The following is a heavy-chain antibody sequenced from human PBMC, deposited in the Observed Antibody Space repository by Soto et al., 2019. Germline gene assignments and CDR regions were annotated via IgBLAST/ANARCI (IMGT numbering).Heavy chain of an antibody. Sequence: PGGSLRLSCAASGFTFSSYAMNRVRQALGKGLDWVSTISGGGGSTHYTDSVKGRFTVSRDNSKNTLYLQMNSLRAEDTAVYYCAKDREIFGVVIYYYYGMDVWGQGTTVTVSS. CDR1: GFTFSSYA. CDR2: ISGGGGST. CDR3: AKDREIFGVVIYYYYGMDV. V-gene: IGHV3-23*01. J-gene: IGHJ6*02. D-gene: IGHD3-3*01.